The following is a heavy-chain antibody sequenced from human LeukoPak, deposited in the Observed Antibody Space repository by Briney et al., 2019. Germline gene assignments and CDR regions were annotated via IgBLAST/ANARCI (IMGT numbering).Heavy chain of an antibody. V-gene: IGHV3-30*02. CDR3: AKPTTAMVTAYFDY. Sequence: PGGSLRLSCAASGFTFSSYGMHWVRQAPGKGLEWVAFIRYDGSNKYYADSVKGRFTISRDNSKNTLYLQMNSLRAEDTAVYYCAKPTTAMVTAYFDYWGQGTLVTVSS. CDR2: IRYDGSNK. J-gene: IGHJ4*02. D-gene: IGHD5-18*01. CDR1: GFTFSSYG.